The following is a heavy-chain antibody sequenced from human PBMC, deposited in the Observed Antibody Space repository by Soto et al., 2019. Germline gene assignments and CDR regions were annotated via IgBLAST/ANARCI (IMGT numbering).Heavy chain of an antibody. J-gene: IGHJ6*02. CDR2: IYPGDSDT. Sequence: EVQLVQSGAEVKKPGESLKISCKGSGYSFTSYWIGWVRQMPGKGLEWMGIIYPGDSDTRYSPSFQGQVTISADKSISTAYLQWSGLKASDTAIYYCARTAAAVTYYYGVDVWGQGTTFTVSS. D-gene: IGHD6-13*01. CDR3: ARTAAAVTYYYGVDV. CDR1: GYSFTSYW. V-gene: IGHV5-51*01.